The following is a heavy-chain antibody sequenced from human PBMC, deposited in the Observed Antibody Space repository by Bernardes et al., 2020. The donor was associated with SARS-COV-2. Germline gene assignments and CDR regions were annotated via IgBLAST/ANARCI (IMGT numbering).Heavy chain of an antibody. J-gene: IGHJ6*02. Sequence: GGSLRLSCAASGFTFSSYWMSWVRQAPGKGLEWVANIKQDGSEKYYVDSVKGRFTISRDNAKNSLYLQMNSLRAEDTAVYYCARDAIAVAGTLYYYGMDVWGQGTTVTVSS. D-gene: IGHD6-19*01. CDR2: IKQDGSEK. CDR3: ARDAIAVAGTLYYYGMDV. CDR1: GFTFSSYW. V-gene: IGHV3-7*01.